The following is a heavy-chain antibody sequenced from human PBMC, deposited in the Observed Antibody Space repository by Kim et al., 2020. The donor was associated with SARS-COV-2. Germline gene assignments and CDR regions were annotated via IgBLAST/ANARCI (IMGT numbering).Heavy chain of an antibody. CDR2: ISGDNVDT. V-gene: IGHV1-18*01. Sequence: ASVKVSCKASGYTFSLYGVSWVRQAPGQGLEWVGWISGDNVDTYYAQKLQGRVILTTDTYTSTANMAVRSLRSDDTAVHYCVRLGTDYWGQGTLVTVSS. CDR3: VRLGTDY. J-gene: IGHJ4*02. D-gene: IGHD7-27*01. CDR1: GYTFSLYG.